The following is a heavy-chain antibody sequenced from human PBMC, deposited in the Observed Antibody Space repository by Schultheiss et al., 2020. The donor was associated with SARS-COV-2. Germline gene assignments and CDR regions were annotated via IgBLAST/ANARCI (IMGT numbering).Heavy chain of an antibody. V-gene: IGHV1-2*02. CDR2: INPNSGGT. J-gene: IGHJ4*02. D-gene: IGHD2-2*02. CDR3: ARRPRYCSSTSCHISGGFDY. CDR1: GYIFIDYY. Sequence: ASVKVSCKASGYIFIDYYMHWVRQAPGQGLEWMGWINPNSGGTNYAQKFQGRVTITADESTSTAYMELSSLRSEDTAVYYCARRPRYCSSTSCHISGGFDYWGQGTLVTVSS.